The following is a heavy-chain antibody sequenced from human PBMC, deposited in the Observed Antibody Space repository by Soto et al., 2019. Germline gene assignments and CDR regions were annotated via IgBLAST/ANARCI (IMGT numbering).Heavy chain of an antibody. Sequence: PGGSLRLSCAASGFTFSSYAMHWVRQAPGKGLEWVAVISHDGSNKYYADSVKGRFTISRDNSKNTLYLQMNSLRAEDTAVYYCARDNYYDSSGYYSNWFDPWGQGTLVTVSS. D-gene: IGHD3-22*01. CDR2: ISHDGSNK. CDR3: ARDNYYDSSGYYSNWFDP. V-gene: IGHV3-30-3*01. CDR1: GFTFSSYA. J-gene: IGHJ5*02.